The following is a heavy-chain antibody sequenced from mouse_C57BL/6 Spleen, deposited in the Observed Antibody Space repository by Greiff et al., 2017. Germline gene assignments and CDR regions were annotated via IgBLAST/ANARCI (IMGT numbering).Heavy chain of an antibody. CDR3: ARGDYYGSFDY. J-gene: IGHJ2*01. V-gene: IGHV3-6*01. CDR1: GYSITSGYY. D-gene: IGHD1-1*01. Sequence: EVKLQESGPGLVKPSQSLSLSCSVTGYSITSGYYWNWIRQFPGNKLEWMGYISYDGSNNYNPSLKNRNSLTLDTSTNQFFLKLNSVTTEDTATYYCARGDYYGSFDYWGQGTTLTVSS. CDR2: ISYDGSN.